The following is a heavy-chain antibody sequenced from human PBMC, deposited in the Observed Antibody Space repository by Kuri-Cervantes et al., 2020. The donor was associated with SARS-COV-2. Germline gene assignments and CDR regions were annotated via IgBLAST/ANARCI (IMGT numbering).Heavy chain of an antibody. CDR3: AKDPLYRGTYDLGKLDY. Sequence: GGSLRLSCAASGFSIQNHGIHWVRQAPGKGLEWVSTFSLKSGSVGYADSVKGRFTISRDSSKNTLYLEMNSLRVEDTAVYYCAKDPLYRGTYDLGKLDYWGQGTLVTVSS. D-gene: IGHD3-3*01. CDR2: FSLKSGSV. CDR1: GFSIQNHG. V-gene: IGHV3-9*01. J-gene: IGHJ4*02.